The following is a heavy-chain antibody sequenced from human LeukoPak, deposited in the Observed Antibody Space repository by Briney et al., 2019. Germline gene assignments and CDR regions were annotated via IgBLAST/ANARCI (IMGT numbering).Heavy chain of an antibody. J-gene: IGHJ4*02. D-gene: IGHD5-12*01. CDR3: ASDIVATSGDF. CDR1: GFTFSDYY. Sequence: GGSLRLSCAASGFTFSDYYMSWIRQAPGKELEWVAYITSSGDDIYYAESVKGRFTISRDNAKNALFLRMSSLRVEDTATYYCASDIVATSGDFWGQGTLVSVSS. CDR2: ITSSGDDI. V-gene: IGHV3-11*01.